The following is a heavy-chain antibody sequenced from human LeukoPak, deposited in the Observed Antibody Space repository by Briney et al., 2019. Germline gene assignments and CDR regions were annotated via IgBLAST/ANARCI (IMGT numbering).Heavy chain of an antibody. CDR1: GYTFTSYD. V-gene: IGHV1-8*03. CDR3: ARVGYCSSTSCQDNWFDP. Sequence: GASVKVSCKASGYTFTSYDINWVRQATGQGLEWMGWMNPNSGNTGYAQKFQGRVTITRNTSISTAYMELSSLRSEDTAVYYCARVGYCSSTSCQDNWFDPWGQGTLVTVSS. D-gene: IGHD2-2*01. CDR2: MNPNSGNT. J-gene: IGHJ5*02.